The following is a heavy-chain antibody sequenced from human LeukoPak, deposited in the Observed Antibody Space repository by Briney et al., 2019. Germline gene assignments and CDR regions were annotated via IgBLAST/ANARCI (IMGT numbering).Heavy chain of an antibody. CDR1: GFTFSSYG. V-gene: IGHV3-30*18. Sequence: GRSLRLSCAASGFTFSSYGMHWVRQAPGKGLEWVAVISYDGSNKYYADSVEGRFTISRDNSKNTLYLQMNSLRAEDTAVYYCAKVGATPHARYYYYYYGMDVWGQGTTVTVSS. J-gene: IGHJ6*02. CDR2: ISYDGSNK. D-gene: IGHD1-26*01. CDR3: AKVGATPHARYYYYYYGMDV.